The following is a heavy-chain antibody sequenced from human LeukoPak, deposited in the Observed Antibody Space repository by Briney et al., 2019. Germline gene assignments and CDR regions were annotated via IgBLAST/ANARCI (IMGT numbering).Heavy chain of an antibody. CDR3: ARDRGGITSFDY. CDR2: ISSSGSTI. V-gene: IGHV3-48*03. J-gene: IGHJ4*02. CDR1: GFTFSSYE. Sequence: GGSLRLSCAASGFTFSSYEMNWVRQAPGKGLEWVSYISSSGSTIYYADSVKGRFTISRDNSKNTLYLQMNSLRAEDTAVYYCARDRGGITSFDYWGQGTLVTVSS. D-gene: IGHD3-10*01.